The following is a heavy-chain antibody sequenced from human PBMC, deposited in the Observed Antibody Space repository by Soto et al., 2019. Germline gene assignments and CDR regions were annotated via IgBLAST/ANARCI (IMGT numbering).Heavy chain of an antibody. CDR1: GGSISSYY. CDR2: IFYSGST. D-gene: IGHD5-18*01. Sequence: PSETLSLTCTVSGGSISSYYLSWIRLPPGKGLEWVGYIFYSGSTNCRPSLKSRASISVDTSKNQFSLKLSSVTAADTAVYYWARVRDRAMLTRWFDPWGQGTQVTVSS. V-gene: IGHV4-59*01. J-gene: IGHJ5*02. CDR3: ARVRDRAMLTRWFDP.